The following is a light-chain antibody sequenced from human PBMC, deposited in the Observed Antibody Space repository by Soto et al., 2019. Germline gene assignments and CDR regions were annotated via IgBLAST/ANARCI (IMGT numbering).Light chain of an antibody. CDR1: QSVRSN. Sequence: EIVLTQSPATLSLSLGERATLSCRASQSVRSNLAWYQQKRGQSPRLLIYGASTRATGIPDRFSGSGSGTDFTLTISRLEPEDFAVYYCQQYGSSPITFGQGTRLEIK. J-gene: IGKJ5*01. CDR2: GAS. CDR3: QQYGSSPIT. V-gene: IGKV3-20*01.